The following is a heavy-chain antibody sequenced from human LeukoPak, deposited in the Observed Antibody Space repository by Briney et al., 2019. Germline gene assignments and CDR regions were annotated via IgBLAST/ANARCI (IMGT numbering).Heavy chain of an antibody. D-gene: IGHD6-6*01. Sequence: SETLSLTCAVYGGSFSGYYWSWIRQPPGKGLEWIGEINHSGSTNYNPSLKSRVTISVDTSKNQFSLKLSSVTAADTAVYYCARRARYSSSSRSDYWGQGTLVTVSS. J-gene: IGHJ4*02. CDR3: ARRARYSSSSRSDY. CDR1: GGSFSGYY. CDR2: INHSGST. V-gene: IGHV4-34*01.